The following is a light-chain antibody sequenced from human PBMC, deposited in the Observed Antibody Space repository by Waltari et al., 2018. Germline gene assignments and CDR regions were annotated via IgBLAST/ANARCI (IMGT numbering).Light chain of an antibody. CDR1: QSVNYF. V-gene: IGKV3-11*01. Sequence: EIVLTQSPATLSLSPGERATLSCRASQSVNYFLAWFQQKPGQAPRLLIYDASNRATGIPARFSGSGSGTYITLTISSLEPEDFAVYYCQQRTNGPLTFGGGTKVEIK. J-gene: IGKJ4*01. CDR2: DAS. CDR3: QQRTNGPLT.